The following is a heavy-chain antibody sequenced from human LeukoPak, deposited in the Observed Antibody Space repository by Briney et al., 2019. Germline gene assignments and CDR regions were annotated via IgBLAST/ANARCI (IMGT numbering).Heavy chain of an antibody. CDR3: AIDYGDYDWFDP. Sequence: ASVKVSCKASGYTFTSYYMHWVRQAPGQGLEWMGIINPSGGSTSYAQKFQGRVTITADKSTSTAYMELSSLRSEDTAVYYCAIDYGDYDWFDPWGQGTLVTVSS. CDR2: INPSGGST. D-gene: IGHD4-17*01. J-gene: IGHJ5*02. V-gene: IGHV1-46*01. CDR1: GYTFTSYY.